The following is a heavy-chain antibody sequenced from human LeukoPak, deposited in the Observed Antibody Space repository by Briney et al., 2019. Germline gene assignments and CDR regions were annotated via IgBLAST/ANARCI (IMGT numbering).Heavy chain of an antibody. D-gene: IGHD3-10*01. V-gene: IGHV4-34*01. CDR1: GGSFSGYY. J-gene: IGHJ4*02. CDR2: INHSGST. Sequence: PLETLSLTCAVYGGSFSGYYWSWLRQPPAKGLEWIGVINHSGSTNYNPSLKSRVTISVDTSKNQFSLKLSSVTAADTAVYDCARNRVVRVYYGSGSYYEPVYRGQGTLVTVSS. CDR3: ARNRVVRVYYGSGSYYEPVY.